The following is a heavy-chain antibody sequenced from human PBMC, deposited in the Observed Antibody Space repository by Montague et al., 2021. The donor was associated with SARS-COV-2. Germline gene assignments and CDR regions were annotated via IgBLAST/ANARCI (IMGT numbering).Heavy chain of an antibody. Sequence: SETLSLTCTVSGGSISSSSYYWGWIRQPPGKGLEWIGCIYYSGSTYYXPSLKSPVTISVDTSKNQFSLELSSVTAADTAVYYCARQDPYSKQKFYYYYYYMDVWGKGTTVTVSS. V-gene: IGHV4-39*01. CDR1: GGSISSSSYY. CDR3: ARQDPYSKQKFYYYYYYMDV. D-gene: IGHD4-11*01. CDR2: IYYSGST. J-gene: IGHJ6*03.